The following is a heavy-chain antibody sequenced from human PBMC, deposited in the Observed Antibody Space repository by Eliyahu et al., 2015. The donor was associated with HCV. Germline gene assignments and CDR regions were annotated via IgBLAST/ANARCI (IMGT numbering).Heavy chain of an antibody. J-gene: IGHJ6*02. V-gene: IGHV3-48*03. CDR1: GFTXXNYX. Sequence: EVQLVESGGGLVQPGGSLXLXXTXSGFTXXNYXMHWVRQAPGKGLEWVSYISPSGSLIYYADSVKGRFTISRDNAKNSLFLQMNSLRAEDTAVYFCARNLYKASRTYSQLYGMDVWGPGTTVTVSS. CDR3: ARNLYKASRTYSQLYGMDV. CDR2: ISPSGSLI. D-gene: IGHD3-10*01.